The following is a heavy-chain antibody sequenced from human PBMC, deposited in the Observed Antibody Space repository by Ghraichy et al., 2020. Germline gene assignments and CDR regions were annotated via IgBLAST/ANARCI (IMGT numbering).Heavy chain of an antibody. CDR3: AKRQWFREADYFDY. D-gene: IGHD3-10*01. CDR1: GFTFSSYA. CDR2: ISGSGAST. Sequence: GGSLRLSCAASGFTFSSYAMNWVRQAPGKGLEWVSAISGSGASTYYADSVKGRFTISRDNSKNTLYLRMNSLRAGDTAVYYCAKRQWFREADYFDYWGQGTLVTVSS. V-gene: IGHV3-23*01. J-gene: IGHJ4*02.